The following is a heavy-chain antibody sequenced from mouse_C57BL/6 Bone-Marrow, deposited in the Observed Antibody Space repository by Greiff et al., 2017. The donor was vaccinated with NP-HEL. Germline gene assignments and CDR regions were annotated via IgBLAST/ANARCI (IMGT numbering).Heavy chain of an antibody. V-gene: IGHV1-22*01. CDR2: INPNNGGT. Sequence: VQLQQSGPELVKPGASVKMSCKASGYTFTDYNMHWVKQSHGKSLEWIGYINPNNGGTSYNQKFKGKATLTVNKSSSTAYMELRRLKSEDSAVYYCARSRGSRRYYFDYWGQGTTLTVSS. CDR1: GYTFTDYN. CDR3: ARSRGSRRYYFDY. J-gene: IGHJ2*01. D-gene: IGHD1-1*01.